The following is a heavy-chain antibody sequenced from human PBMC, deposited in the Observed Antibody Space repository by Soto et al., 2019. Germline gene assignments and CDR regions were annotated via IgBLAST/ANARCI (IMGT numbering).Heavy chain of an antibody. CDR1: GGTFTTYS. V-gene: IGHV1-69*18. CDR3: ARGSQEWFKLGFFGP. CDR2: VIPSIESP. Sequence: QVQLVQSGAEVKKPGSSVQVSCKASGGTFTTYSFIWVRQAPGQGLEWLGSVIPSIESPNYAQKFQDRVTNRAEESTRAAFLELGRLRSGHTAVHFFARGSQEWFKLGFFGPRGQGNLGNVSS. J-gene: IGHJ5*02. D-gene: IGHD3-3*01.